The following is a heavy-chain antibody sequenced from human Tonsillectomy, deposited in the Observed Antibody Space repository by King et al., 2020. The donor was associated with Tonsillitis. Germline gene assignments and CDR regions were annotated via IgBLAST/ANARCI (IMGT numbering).Heavy chain of an antibody. V-gene: IGHV3-15*01. J-gene: IGHJ4*02. CDR1: GFTFTNAW. Sequence: VQLVESGGGLVKPGGSLRLSCAASGFTFTNAWMSWVRQAPGKGLEWVGRIKSKTDGGTTDHAAPVKGRFTISRDDSNNTLYLQMNSLKTEDTAVYYCSTGFPPVNTGYAFGIDDYWGQGTLVTVSS. CDR2: IKSKTDGGTT. CDR3: STGFPPVNTGYAFGIDDY. D-gene: IGHD5-12*01.